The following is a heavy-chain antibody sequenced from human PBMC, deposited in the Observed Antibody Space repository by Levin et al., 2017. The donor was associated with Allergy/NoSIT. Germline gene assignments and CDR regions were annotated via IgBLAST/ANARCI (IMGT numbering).Heavy chain of an antibody. J-gene: IGHJ4*01. CDR1: GFTFSYSS. V-gene: IGHV3-48*01. CDR2: ISSSGNTI. D-gene: IGHD1-26*01. CDR3: VKDGYSGDYYSD. Sequence: GESLKISCATSGFTFSYSSMNWVRQAPGKGLEWVAYISSSGNTIHYADPLKGRFTISRDNAKNSLYLQMDSLRAEDTALYYCVKDGYSGDYYSDWGHGTLVTVSS.